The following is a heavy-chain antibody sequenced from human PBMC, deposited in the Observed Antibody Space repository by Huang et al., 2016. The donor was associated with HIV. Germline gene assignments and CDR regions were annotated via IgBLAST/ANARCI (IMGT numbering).Heavy chain of an antibody. CDR1: GYTFTNYD. V-gene: IGHV1-8*02. J-gene: IGHJ4*02. D-gene: IGHD4-17*01. CDR2: MNPNTGNT. CDR3: ARSAYGDLDY. Sequence: QVHLVQSGAEVKKPGASVKVSCKASGYTFTNYDLNWVRQAPGRGLEGMGWMNPNTGNTGFAQSFKGRVTMTRKTSITTAYMELTSLTSEDTAVYYCARSAYGDLDYWGLGTLVIVSS.